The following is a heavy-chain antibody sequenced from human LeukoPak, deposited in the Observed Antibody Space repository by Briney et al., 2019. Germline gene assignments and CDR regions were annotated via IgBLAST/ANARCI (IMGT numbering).Heavy chain of an antibody. J-gene: IGHJ4*02. CDR1: GGSFSGYY. CDR2: INHSGST. V-gene: IGHV4-34*01. Sequence: TSETLSLTCAVYGGSFSGYYWSWIRQPPGKGLEWIGEINHSGSTNYNPSLKSRVTISVDTSKNQFSLKLSSVTAADTAVYYCARRRLRYFDWLVSGFDYWGQGTLVAVSS. D-gene: IGHD3-9*01. CDR3: ARRRLRYFDWLVSGFDY.